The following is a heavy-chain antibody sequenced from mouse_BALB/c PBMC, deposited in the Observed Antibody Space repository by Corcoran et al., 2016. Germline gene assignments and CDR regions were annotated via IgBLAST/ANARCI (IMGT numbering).Heavy chain of an antibody. J-gene: IGHJ1*01. CDR3: ARWDWYFNV. V-gene: IGHV14-3*02. CDR2: IDPANGNT. CDR1: GFNIKDTY. Sequence: EVQLQQSGAELVKPGASVKLSCPASGFNIKDTYMHWVKQRPEQGLERIGRIDPANGNTKYDPKYQGKATITPDTSSNTAYLQLSSLTSEDTAVYYCARWDWYFNVWGAGTTVTVSS.